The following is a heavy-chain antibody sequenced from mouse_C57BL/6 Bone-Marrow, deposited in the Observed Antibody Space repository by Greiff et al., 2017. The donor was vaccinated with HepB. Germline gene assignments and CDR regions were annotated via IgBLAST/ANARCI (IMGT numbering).Heavy chain of an antibody. V-gene: IGHV1-59*01. Sequence: QVQLQQPGAELVRPGTSVKLSCKASGYTFTSYWMHWVKQRPGQGLEWIGVIDPSDSYTNYNQKFKGKATLTVDTSSSTAYMQLSSLTSEDSAVYYCARWGWLDYFDYWGQGTTLTVSS. CDR1: GYTFTSYW. CDR2: IDPSDSYT. J-gene: IGHJ2*01. CDR3: ARWGWLDYFDY. D-gene: IGHD2-3*01.